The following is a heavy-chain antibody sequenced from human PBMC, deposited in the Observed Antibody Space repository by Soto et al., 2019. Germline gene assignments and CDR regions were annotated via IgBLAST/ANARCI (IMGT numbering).Heavy chain of an antibody. V-gene: IGHV4-59*01. J-gene: IGHJ5*02. CDR3: AREGGNCSSTSCENWFDP. D-gene: IGHD2-2*01. Sequence: SETMSLTSTVSGGSISSYYRSWIRQPPGTGLEWIGYIYYSGSTNYNPSLKSRVTISVDTSKNQFSLKLSSVTAADTAVYSCAREGGNCSSTSCENWFDPWGQGTLVTVSS. CDR2: IYYSGST. CDR1: GGSISSYY.